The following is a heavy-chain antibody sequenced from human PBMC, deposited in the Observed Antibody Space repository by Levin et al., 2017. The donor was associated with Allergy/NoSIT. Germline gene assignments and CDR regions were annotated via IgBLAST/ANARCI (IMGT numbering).Heavy chain of an antibody. CDR3: SAALPVAMSPSSPFINNYYGMDV. J-gene: IGHJ6*02. V-gene: IGHV4-39*03. CDR1: GGSISNSAYY. D-gene: IGHD2-2*01. Sequence: SETLSLSCIVSGGSISNSAYYWGWIRQPPGKGLEWIGSVYFNGNTYYTPSLKSRVTISVDTSKNQFSLRLSSVTAADTAFYYCSAALPVAMSPSSPFINNYYGMDVWGQGTTVTVSS. CDR2: VYFNGNT.